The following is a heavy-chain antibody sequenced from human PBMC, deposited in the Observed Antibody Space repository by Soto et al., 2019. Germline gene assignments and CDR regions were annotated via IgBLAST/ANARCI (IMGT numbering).Heavy chain of an antibody. D-gene: IGHD6-19*01. J-gene: IGHJ5*02. CDR3: ARDLSSAWFDP. Sequence: SETLSVTCTVSGGSISSYYWSWIRQPPGKGLEWIGYIYYSGSTNYNPSLKSRVTISVDTSKNQFSLKLSSVTAADTAVYYCARDLSSAWFDPWGQGTLVTVSS. V-gene: IGHV4-59*01. CDR2: IYYSGST. CDR1: GGSISSYY.